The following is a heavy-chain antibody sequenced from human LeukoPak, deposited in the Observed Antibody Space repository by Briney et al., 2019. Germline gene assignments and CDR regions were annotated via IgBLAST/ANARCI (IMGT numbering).Heavy chain of an antibody. CDR1: GGSFSGYY. Sequence: SETLSLTCAVYGGSFSGYYWSWIRQHPGEGLEWIGYIYYSGDTYYNPSLESRVAISVDTSKKQFSPKLTSVTAADTAVYYCARDGPNSEVWGQGTLVTVSS. CDR3: ARDGPNSEV. J-gene: IGHJ4*02. V-gene: IGHV4-31*11. CDR2: IYYSGDT.